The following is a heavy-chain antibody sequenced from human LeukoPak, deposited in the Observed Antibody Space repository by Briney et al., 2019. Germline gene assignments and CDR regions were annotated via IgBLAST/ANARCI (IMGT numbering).Heavy chain of an antibody. CDR3: ARQIGAQGFDF. D-gene: IGHD3-16*01. V-gene: IGHV3-23*01. J-gene: IGHJ4*02. CDR1: GFTFSSYA. CDR2: ISGSGGST. Sequence: GGSLRLSCAASGFTFSSYAMSWVRQAPGKGLEWVSAISGSGGSTYYADSVKGRFTISRDNSKNTLYLQMISLRAEDTAVYYCARQIGAQGFDFWGRGTLVTVSS.